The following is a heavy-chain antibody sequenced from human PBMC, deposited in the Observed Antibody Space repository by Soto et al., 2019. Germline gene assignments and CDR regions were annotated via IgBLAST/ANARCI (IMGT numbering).Heavy chain of an antibody. J-gene: IGHJ4*02. Sequence: EVQLVESGGGLVKPGGSLRLSCAASGFTFSSYSMNWVLQAPGKGLEWVSSISSSSSYIYYADSVKGRFTISRDNAKNSLYLQMNSLRAEDTAVYYCARDSDYGGNSYYYWGQGTLVTVSS. CDR2: ISSSSSYI. CDR1: GFTFSSYS. CDR3: ARDSDYGGNSYYY. V-gene: IGHV3-21*01. D-gene: IGHD2-15*01.